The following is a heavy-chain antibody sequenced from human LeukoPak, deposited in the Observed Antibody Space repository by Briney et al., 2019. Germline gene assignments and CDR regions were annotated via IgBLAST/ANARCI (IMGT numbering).Heavy chain of an antibody. Sequence: ASVKVSCKASGYTFTSYGISWVRQAPGQGLEWMGWINTYNANTKYAQNLQGRVTVTTDTSTSTAYMELRSLTSDDTAVYYCARDPTLGGSPFYFDYWGQGTLVTVSS. V-gene: IGHV1-18*01. CDR2: INTYNANT. CDR1: GYTFTSYG. D-gene: IGHD1-26*01. J-gene: IGHJ4*02. CDR3: ARDPTLGGSPFYFDY.